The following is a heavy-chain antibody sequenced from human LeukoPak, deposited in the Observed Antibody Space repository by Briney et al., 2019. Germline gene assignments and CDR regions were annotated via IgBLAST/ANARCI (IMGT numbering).Heavy chain of an antibody. Sequence: PSETLSLTCAVYGGSFSGYYWSWIRQPPGKGLEWIGEINHSGSTNYNPSLKSRVTISVDTSKNQFSLKLSSVTAADTAVYYCASPSNRFGGYYYYGDDGIGYWGQGTLVTVSS. D-gene: IGHD3-22*01. CDR3: ASPSNRFGGYYYYGDDGIGY. V-gene: IGHV4-34*01. CDR2: INHSGST. CDR1: GGSFSGYY. J-gene: IGHJ4*02.